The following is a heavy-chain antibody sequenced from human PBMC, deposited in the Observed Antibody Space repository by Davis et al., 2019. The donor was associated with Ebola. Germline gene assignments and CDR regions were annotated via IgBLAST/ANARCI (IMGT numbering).Heavy chain of an antibody. D-gene: IGHD6-13*01. CDR3: ARDPHLGSWYLPGDFDY. V-gene: IGHV3-21*01. J-gene: IGHJ4*02. Sequence: GESLKISWAASGFTFSSYSMNWVRQAPGKGLEWVSSISSSSSYIYYADSVKGRFTISRDNAKNSLSLQMNSLRAEDTAMYYCARDPHLGSWYLPGDFDYWGQGTLVTVSS. CDR1: GFTFSSYS. CDR2: ISSSSSYI.